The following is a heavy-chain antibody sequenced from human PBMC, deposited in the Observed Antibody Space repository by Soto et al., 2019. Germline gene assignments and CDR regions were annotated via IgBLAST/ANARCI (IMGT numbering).Heavy chain of an antibody. CDR1: GFTFNNYF. Sequence: GGSLRLSCAVSGFTFNNYFMHWVRQAPGKGPVWVSFINDDGTTTTYADSVKGRFTTSRDNAKNTLYLQMNSLRAEDTAVYYCARGRSMIVVVTPSGGMDVWGQGTTVTVSS. D-gene: IGHD3-22*01. CDR2: INDDGTTT. V-gene: IGHV3-74*01. CDR3: ARGRSMIVVVTPSGGMDV. J-gene: IGHJ6*02.